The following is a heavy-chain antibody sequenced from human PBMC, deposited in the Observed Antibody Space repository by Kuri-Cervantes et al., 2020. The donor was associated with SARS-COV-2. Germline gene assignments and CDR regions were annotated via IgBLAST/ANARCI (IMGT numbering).Heavy chain of an antibody. CDR3: ARDPSPYVSWYFDL. D-gene: IGHD3-16*01. CDR1: GFTFSSYS. CDR2: ISSSSSYI. Sequence: GALKISCAASGFTFSSYSMNWVRQAPGKGLEWVSSISSSSSYIYYADSVKGRFTISRDNSETTLDLQMNSLRPEDTAVYYCARDPSPYVSWYFDLWGRGTLVTVSS. V-gene: IGHV3-21*01. J-gene: IGHJ2*01.